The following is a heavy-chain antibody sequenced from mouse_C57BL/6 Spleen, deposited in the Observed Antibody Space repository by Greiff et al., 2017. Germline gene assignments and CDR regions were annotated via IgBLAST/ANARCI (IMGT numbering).Heavy chain of an antibody. CDR1: GFTFSDYG. J-gene: IGHJ3*01. CDR2: ISSGSSTI. CDR3: ERDYGSSSGFAY. Sequence: EVKLVESGGGLVKPGGSLKLSCAASGFTFSDYGMHWVRQAPEKGLEWVAYISSGSSTIYYADTVKGRFTISRDNAKNTLFLQMTSLRSEDTAMYYCERDYGSSSGFAYWGQGTLVTVSA. D-gene: IGHD1-1*01. V-gene: IGHV5-17*01.